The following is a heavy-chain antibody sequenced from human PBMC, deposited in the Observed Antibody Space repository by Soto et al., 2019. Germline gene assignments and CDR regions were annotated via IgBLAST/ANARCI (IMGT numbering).Heavy chain of an antibody. CDR1: GCSISSGGYS. CDR2: SYHSGST. J-gene: IGHJ4*02. CDR3: ARDLRDCTNVVCHYYFDY. Sequence: QLQLQESGSGLVKPSQTLSLTCAVSGCSISSGGYSWSWIRQPPGKGLEWLGYSYHSGSTYYNPSLQSRVTISVDRSKNQFSLKLSSVTAADTAVYYCARDLRDCTNVVCHYYFDYWGQGTLVTVSS. V-gene: IGHV4-30-2*01. D-gene: IGHD2-8*01.